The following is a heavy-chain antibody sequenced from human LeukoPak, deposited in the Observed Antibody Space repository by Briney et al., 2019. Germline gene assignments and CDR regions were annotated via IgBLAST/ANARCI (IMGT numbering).Heavy chain of an antibody. V-gene: IGHV3-13*01. CDR1: GFTFSSYD. D-gene: IGHD3-10*01. CDR3: ARERGHYGSGSYYNDAFDI. J-gene: IGHJ3*02. CDR2: IGTAGDT. Sequence: PGGSLRLSCAASGFTFSSYDMHWVRQAPGKGLEWVSAIGTAGDTYYPGSVKGRFTISRENAKNSLYLQMNSLRAENTAVYYCARERGHYGSGSYYNDAFDIWGQGTMVTVSS.